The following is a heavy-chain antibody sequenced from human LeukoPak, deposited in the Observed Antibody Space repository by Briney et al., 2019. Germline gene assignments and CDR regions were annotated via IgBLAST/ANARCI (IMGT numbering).Heavy chain of an antibody. CDR1: GFTFNNYA. J-gene: IGHJ4*02. CDR2: ISGSGGST. CDR3: AKASGSYLFDY. V-gene: IGHV3-23*01. D-gene: IGHD1-26*01. Sequence: GGSLRLSCAASGFTFNNYAMSWVRQAPGKGLEWVSAISGSGGSTYYADSVKGRFTVSRDNSKNTLYLQMNSLRAEDTAVYYCAKASGSYLFDYWGQETLVTVSS.